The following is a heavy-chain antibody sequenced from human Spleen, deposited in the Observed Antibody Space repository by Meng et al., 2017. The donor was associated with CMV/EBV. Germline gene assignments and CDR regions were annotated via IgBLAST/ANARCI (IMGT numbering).Heavy chain of an antibody. V-gene: IGHV1-2*06. CDR1: GYIFTDLY. Sequence: ASVKVSCKASGYIFTDLYIHWVRQAPGQGLEWMGRINPNNGDTTYAQKFQGRVTMTRDTSINTAYMELRSDDTAFYYCARQGPEEMATIAYYFDSWGQGTLVTVSS. D-gene: IGHD5-24*01. J-gene: IGHJ4*02. CDR2: INPNNGDT. CDR3: ARQGPEEMATIAYYFDS.